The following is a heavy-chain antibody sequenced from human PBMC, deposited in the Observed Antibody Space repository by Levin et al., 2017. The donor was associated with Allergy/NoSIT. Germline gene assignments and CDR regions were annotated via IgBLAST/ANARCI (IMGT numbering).Heavy chain of an antibody. CDR2: IKQDGSET. CDR1: GFTFSSYW. V-gene: IGHV3-7*01. Sequence: GGSLRLSCVASGFTFSSYWMSWVRQAPGKGLEWVANIKQDGSETYYVDSVKGRFTTSRDNAKNSLYLQMDSLRVEDTAVYYCARDQQQLVPRYYYYMDVWGTGTAVTVSS. CDR3: ARDQQQLVPRYYYYMDV. D-gene: IGHD6-13*01. J-gene: IGHJ6*03.